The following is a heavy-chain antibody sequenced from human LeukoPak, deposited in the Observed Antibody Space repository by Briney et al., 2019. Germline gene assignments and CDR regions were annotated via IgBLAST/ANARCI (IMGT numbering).Heavy chain of an antibody. CDR3: ARLGNYYDPNAFDI. J-gene: IGHJ3*02. CDR2: IYYSGST. Sequence: PSETLSLTCTVSGGSISSSSYYWGWIRQPPGKGLEWIGYIYYSGSTNYNPSLKSRVTISVDTSKNQFSLKLSSVTAADTAVYYCARLGNYYDPNAFDIWGQGTMVTVSS. V-gene: IGHV4-61*05. CDR1: GGSISSSSYY. D-gene: IGHD3-22*01.